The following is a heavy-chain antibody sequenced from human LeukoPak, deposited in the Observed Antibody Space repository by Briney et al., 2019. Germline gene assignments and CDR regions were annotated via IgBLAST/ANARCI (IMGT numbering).Heavy chain of an antibody. CDR1: GYTLTELS. J-gene: IGHJ3*02. D-gene: IGHD7-27*01. CDR3: ATLGLKVEAFDI. CDR2: FDPEDGET. Sequence: ASVKVSCKVSGYTLTELSMHWVRQAPGKGLEWMGGFDPEDGETIYAQKFQGRVTMTEDTSTDTAYMELSSLRSEDTAVYYCATLGLKVEAFDIWGQGTMVTVSS. V-gene: IGHV1-24*01.